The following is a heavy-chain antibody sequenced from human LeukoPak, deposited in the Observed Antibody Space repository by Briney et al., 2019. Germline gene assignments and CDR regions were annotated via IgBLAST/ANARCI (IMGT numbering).Heavy chain of an antibody. CDR3: TSRSLGYCSGGSCYYGMDV. CDR2: IYSGDST. Sequence: GGSLRLSCAASGFTVSGNYMSWVRQAPGKGLEWVSVIYSGDSTYYADSVKGRFTVSKDNSKNTLFLQMNSLTAEDTAVYYCTSRSLGYCSGGSCYYGMDVWGQGTTVTVSS. CDR1: GFTVSGNY. V-gene: IGHV3-53*01. J-gene: IGHJ6*02. D-gene: IGHD2-15*01.